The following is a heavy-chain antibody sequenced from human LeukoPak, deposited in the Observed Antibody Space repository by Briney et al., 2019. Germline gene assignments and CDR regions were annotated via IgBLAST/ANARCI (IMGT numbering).Heavy chain of an antibody. Sequence: SETLSLTCTVSGVSISSSNSYWGWIRQPPGKGLEWIGSIYYSGSTYYNPSLKSRVTISVDTSKNQFSLKLSSVTAADTAVYYCARRVVVVPAAIFDIWGQGTMVTVSS. D-gene: IGHD2-2*01. V-gene: IGHV4-39*01. CDR1: GVSISSSNSY. CDR3: ARRVVVVPAAIFDI. J-gene: IGHJ3*02. CDR2: IYYSGST.